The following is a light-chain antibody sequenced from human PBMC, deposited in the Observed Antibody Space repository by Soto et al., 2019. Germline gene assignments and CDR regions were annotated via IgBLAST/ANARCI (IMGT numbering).Light chain of an antibody. V-gene: IGKV3-15*01. Sequence: ERVMTQSPATLSVSPGQRATPSSRASQSVSSNLAWYQQKPGQAPRLLIYGASNRATGIPARFSGSGSGTEFTLTISSLQSEDFAVYYCQQYNDWPRTFGQGTKVDIK. J-gene: IGKJ1*01. CDR3: QQYNDWPRT. CDR2: GAS. CDR1: QSVSSN.